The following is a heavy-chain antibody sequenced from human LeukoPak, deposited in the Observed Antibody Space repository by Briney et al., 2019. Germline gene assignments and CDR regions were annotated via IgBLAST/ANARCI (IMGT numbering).Heavy chain of an antibody. CDR2: ISAYNGNT. Sequence: ASVKVSCKASGYTFTSYGISWVRQAPGQGLEWMGWISAYNGNTNYAQKFQGRVTITTDESTSTDYMELSSLRSEDTAVYYCARGRYSDTAMDPVFDYWGQGTLVTVSS. V-gene: IGHV1-18*01. CDR3: ARGRYSDTAMDPVFDY. CDR1: GYTFTSYG. J-gene: IGHJ4*02. D-gene: IGHD5-18*01.